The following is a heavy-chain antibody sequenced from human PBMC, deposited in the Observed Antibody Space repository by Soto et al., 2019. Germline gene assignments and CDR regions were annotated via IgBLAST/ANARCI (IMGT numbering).Heavy chain of an antibody. CDR2: ISWNSGSI. CDR3: AKDIYSTHPSGSYYPHAFDI. D-gene: IGHD1-26*01. Sequence: HPGGSLRLSCAASGLTFDDYAMHWVRQAPGKGLEWVSGISWNSGSIGYADSVKGRFTISRDNAKNSLYLQMNSLRAEDTALYYCAKDIYSTHPSGSYYPHAFDIWGQGTMVTVSS. J-gene: IGHJ3*02. V-gene: IGHV3-9*01. CDR1: GLTFDDYA.